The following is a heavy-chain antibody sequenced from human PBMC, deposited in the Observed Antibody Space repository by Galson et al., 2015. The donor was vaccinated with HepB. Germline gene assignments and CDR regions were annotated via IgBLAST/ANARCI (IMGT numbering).Heavy chain of an antibody. CDR1: GFTFSSYS. J-gene: IGHJ6*02. CDR2: ISSSSSTI. Sequence: SLRLSCAASGFTFSSYSMNWVRQAPGKGLEWVSYISSSSSTIYYADSVKGRFTISRDNAKNSLYLQMNSLRAEDTAVYYCARAFVAKYYYGMDVWGQGTTVTVSS. CDR3: ARAFVAKYYYGMDV. D-gene: IGHD2-15*01. V-gene: IGHV3-48*01.